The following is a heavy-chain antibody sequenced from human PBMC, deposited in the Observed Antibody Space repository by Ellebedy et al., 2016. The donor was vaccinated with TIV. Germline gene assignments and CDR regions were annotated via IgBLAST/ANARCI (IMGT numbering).Heavy chain of an antibody. D-gene: IGHD4-17*01. J-gene: IGHJ5*02. CDR2: IYQDGSFQ. Sequence: GESLKISCAASGFSFRSYWMSWVRQAPGKGLEWVANIYQDGSFQYYLDSVKGRFTISRDNANKPLFLQMNSLRVEDTAVYYCARRGSYGDYAVQVNSWFDTWGQGTLVSVSS. CDR3: ARRGSYGDYAVQVNSWFDT. CDR1: GFSFRSYW. V-gene: IGHV3-7*01.